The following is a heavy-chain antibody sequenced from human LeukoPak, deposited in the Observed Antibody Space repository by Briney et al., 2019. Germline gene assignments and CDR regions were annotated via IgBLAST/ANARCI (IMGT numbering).Heavy chain of an antibody. D-gene: IGHD6-19*01. J-gene: IGHJ4*02. V-gene: IGHV3-30*09. CDR3: ASDITYSSGWYYFDY. Sequence: GGSLRLSCAASGFTFSSYAMHWVRQAPGKGLEWVAVISYDGSNKYYADSVKGRFAISRDNSKNTLYLQMNSLRAEDTAVYYCASDITYSSGWYYFDYWGQGTLVTVSS. CDR2: ISYDGSNK. CDR1: GFTFSSYA.